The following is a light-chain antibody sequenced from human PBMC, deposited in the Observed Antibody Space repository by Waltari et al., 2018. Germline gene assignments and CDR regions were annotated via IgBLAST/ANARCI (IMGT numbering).Light chain of an antibody. J-gene: IGKJ1*01. CDR2: KVS. CDR1: QGLSSW. V-gene: IGKV1-5*03. CDR3: QQYYSYPWT. Sequence: DIQMTQSPSTLSASVGDRVTITCRASQGLSSWLAWYQQKPGKAPNLLVFKVSNLESGVPSRFSGSGSGTEFTLIISSLQPYDFATYYCQQYYSYPWTFGQGTKVEIK.